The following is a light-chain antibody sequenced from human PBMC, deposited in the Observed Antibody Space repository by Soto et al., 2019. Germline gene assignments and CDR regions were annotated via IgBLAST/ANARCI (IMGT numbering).Light chain of an antibody. V-gene: IGKV3-20*01. CDR1: QSVSSSY. J-gene: IGKJ5*01. CDR3: QQYGSSLPIT. Sequence: EIAMTQSPATLSLSPLERSTLSFISIQSVSSSYLAWYQQKPGQAPRLLIYGASSRATGIPDRFSGSGSGTDFTLTISRLEPEDFAVYYCQQYGSSLPITFGQGTRLEIK. CDR2: GAS.